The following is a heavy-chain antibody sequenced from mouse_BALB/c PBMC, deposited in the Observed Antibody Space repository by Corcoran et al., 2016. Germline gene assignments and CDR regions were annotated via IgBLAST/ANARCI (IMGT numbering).Heavy chain of an antibody. Sequence: QVTLKESGPGILQPYQTLSLTCSFSGFSLSTSGMGVSWIRQPSGKGLEWLAHIYWDDDKRYNPSLKSRLTISKDTSSNQVFLKITSVDTADTATYYCARSDGNYFDYWGQGTTLTVSS. D-gene: IGHD2-1*01. CDR2: IYWDDDK. J-gene: IGHJ2*01. CDR1: GFSLSTSGMG. CDR3: ARSDGNYFDY. V-gene: IGHV8-12*01.